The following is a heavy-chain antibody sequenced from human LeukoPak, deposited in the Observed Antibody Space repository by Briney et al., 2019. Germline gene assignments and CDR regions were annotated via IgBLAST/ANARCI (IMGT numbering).Heavy chain of an antibody. CDR3: ARQRSGDPPIY. Sequence: SETLSLTCTVSGGSISSSGYHWGWIRQPPGKGLEWIGSIHYSGSTFYNPSLKSRVTVSVETSTNQFSLRLSSVTAADTAVYYCARQRSGDPPIYWGQGTLVTVFS. D-gene: IGHD3-3*01. CDR1: GGSISSSGYH. CDR2: IHYSGST. V-gene: IGHV4-39*07. J-gene: IGHJ4*02.